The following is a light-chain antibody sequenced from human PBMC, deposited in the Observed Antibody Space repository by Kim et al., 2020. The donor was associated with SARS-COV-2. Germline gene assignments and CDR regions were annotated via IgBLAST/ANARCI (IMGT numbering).Light chain of an antibody. J-gene: IGLJ2*01. CDR1: SSDVGGYNY. Sequence: PGQSVPISCTGTSSDVGGYNYGSWYQQPPGQAPQLMIYEVSKRPSGVPVRFSGSKSCNTASLTVSGLQAEDEADYYCSSYAGIRRVFGGGTQLTVL. CDR2: EVS. V-gene: IGLV2-8*01. CDR3: SSYAGIRRV.